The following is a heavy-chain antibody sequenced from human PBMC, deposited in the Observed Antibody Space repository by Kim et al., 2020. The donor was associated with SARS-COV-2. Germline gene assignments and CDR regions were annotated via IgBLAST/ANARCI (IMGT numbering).Heavy chain of an antibody. Sequence: GGSLRLSCAASGFTFSSYAMSWVRQAPGKGLEWVSAISGSGGSTYYADSVKCRFTISRDNSKNTLYLQMNSLRAEDTAVYYCARDLRGYSYGHWGQGTLVTVSS. J-gene: IGHJ4*02. CDR3: ARDLRGYSYGH. CDR1: GFTFSSYA. V-gene: IGHV3-23*01. D-gene: IGHD5-18*01. CDR2: ISGSGGST.